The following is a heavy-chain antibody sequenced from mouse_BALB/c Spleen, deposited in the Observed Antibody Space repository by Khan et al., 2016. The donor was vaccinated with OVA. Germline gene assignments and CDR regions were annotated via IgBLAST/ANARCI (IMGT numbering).Heavy chain of an antibody. D-gene: IGHD1-2*01. Sequence: VQLQQSGPGLVAPSQSLSITCTVSGFSLTSYGVHWVRPPPGKGLEWLGIIWGGGSTNYNSALMSRLSISKDNSKSQVFLKMNSLQTDDTAMYYCARDTTATPYWGQGTLVTVSA. J-gene: IGHJ3*01. CDR3: ARDTTATPY. CDR1: GFSLTSYG. V-gene: IGHV2-9*02. CDR2: IWGGGST.